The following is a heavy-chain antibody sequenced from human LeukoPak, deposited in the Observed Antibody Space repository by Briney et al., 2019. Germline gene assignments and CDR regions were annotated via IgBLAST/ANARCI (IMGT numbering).Heavy chain of an antibody. CDR1: GGSFSGYY. CDR2: INHSGST. CDR3: AGVKTWFGELGGFDY. J-gene: IGHJ4*02. V-gene: IGHV4-34*01. D-gene: IGHD3-10*01. Sequence: SETLSLTCAVYGGSFSGYYWSWIRQPPGKGLEWIGEINHSGSTNYNPSLKSRVTISVDTSKNQFSLKLSSVTAADTAVYYCAGVKTWFGELGGFDYWGQGTLVTVSS.